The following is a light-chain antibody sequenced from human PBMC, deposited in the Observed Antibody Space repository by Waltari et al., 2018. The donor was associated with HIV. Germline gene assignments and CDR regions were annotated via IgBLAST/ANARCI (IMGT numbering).Light chain of an antibody. CDR1: SSNIGDNA. V-gene: IGLV1-44*01. J-gene: IGLJ2*01. CDR3: ATLDDSLNGPV. CDR2: SNN. Sequence: QSVLTQPPSVSGTPGQRVTISCSGGSSNIGDNAVSWYQQFPGTAPKLLIYSNNQRPSGGPDRFPGSKSGTSASLAISGLQSEDEADYYCATLDDSLNGPVFGGGTKVTVL.